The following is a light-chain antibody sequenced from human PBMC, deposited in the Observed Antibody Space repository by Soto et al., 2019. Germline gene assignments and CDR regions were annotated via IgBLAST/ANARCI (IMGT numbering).Light chain of an antibody. Sequence: EILLKQSPATLSLAPGEKATLSSRASQSVGTYLAWYQQKPGQAPRLLISDASNRATGIPARFSGSGSGADGTITISSLETEDVAVYYCQQHTNWTITFGQGTRLENK. CDR2: DAS. CDR1: QSVGTY. CDR3: QQHTNWTIT. V-gene: IGKV3-11*01. J-gene: IGKJ5*01.